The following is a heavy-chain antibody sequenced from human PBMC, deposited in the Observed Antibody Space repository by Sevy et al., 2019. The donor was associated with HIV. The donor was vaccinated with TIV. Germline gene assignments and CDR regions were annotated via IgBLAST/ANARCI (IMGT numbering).Heavy chain of an antibody. V-gene: IGHV4-4*07. Sequence: SETLSLTCTVSGGSISSHYWSWIRQPAGKGLEWIGRIFASGSTNYNPSLKSRVSMSIDTSKKQFSLKLTSVTAADTAVYCCARVHGDYTYFDYWGQGTLVTVSS. CDR3: ARVHGDYTYFDY. CDR2: IFASGST. D-gene: IGHD4-17*01. CDR1: GGSISSHY. J-gene: IGHJ4*02.